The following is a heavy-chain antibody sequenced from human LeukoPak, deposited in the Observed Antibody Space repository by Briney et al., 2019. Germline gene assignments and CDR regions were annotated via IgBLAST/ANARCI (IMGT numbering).Heavy chain of an antibody. J-gene: IGHJ6*02. CDR3: ARDLEYSGSWGMDV. V-gene: IGHV3-21*01. CDR2: ISSSSSYI. D-gene: IGHD6-6*01. CDR1: GFTFSSYS. Sequence: PGGSLRLSCAASGFTFSSYSMNCVRQAPGKGLEWVSSISSSSSYIYYADSVKGRFTISRDNAKNSLYLQMNSLRAEDTAVYYCARDLEYSGSWGMDVWGQGTTVTVSS.